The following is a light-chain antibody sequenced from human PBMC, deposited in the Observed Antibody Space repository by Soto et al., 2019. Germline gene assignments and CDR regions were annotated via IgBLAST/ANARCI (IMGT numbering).Light chain of an antibody. CDR2: AAS. V-gene: IGKV1-39*01. J-gene: IGKJ3*01. Sequence: IQMTQSPSSLSASVGDRVTITCRASQTTASYLNWYQQKPGKATKLLIRAASRLESGVPARFSGSGSGTDFTLTISSLQPEDVATYYCQQSYNTPFTFGPGTKVDV. CDR1: QTTASY. CDR3: QQSYNTPFT.